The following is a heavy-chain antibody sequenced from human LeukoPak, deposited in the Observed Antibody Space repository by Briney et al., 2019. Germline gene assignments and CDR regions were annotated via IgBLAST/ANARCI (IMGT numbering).Heavy chain of an antibody. CDR2: IYTSGST. CDR1: GGSISSYY. Sequence: SETLSLTCTVSGGSISSYYWSWIRQPAGKGLEWIGRIYTSGSTNYNPSLKSRVTMSVDTSKNQFSLKLSSVTAADTAVYYCARNARLQSYMYYNGMDVWGQGTTVTVSS. J-gene: IGHJ6*02. CDR3: ARNARLQSYMYYNGMDV. D-gene: IGHD4-11*01. V-gene: IGHV4-4*07.